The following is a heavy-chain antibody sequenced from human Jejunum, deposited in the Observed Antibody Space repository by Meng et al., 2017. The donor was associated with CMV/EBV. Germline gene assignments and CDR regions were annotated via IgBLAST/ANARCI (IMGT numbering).Heavy chain of an antibody. Sequence: CKASGYAVMTYDINWVRQAPGQGLEWMGWVSPNSDNAGYAQRFQGRVTFTRNSSISTAYMEVSSLTYEDTAVYYCARLSSYSSAYGYWGQGTLVTVSS. CDR3: ARLSSYSSAYGY. CDR2: VSPNSDNA. D-gene: IGHD5-18*01. J-gene: IGHJ4*02. CDR1: GYAVMTYD. V-gene: IGHV1-8*03.